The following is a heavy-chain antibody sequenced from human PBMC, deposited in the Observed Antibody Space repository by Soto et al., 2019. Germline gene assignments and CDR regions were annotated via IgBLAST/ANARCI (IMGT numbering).Heavy chain of an antibody. D-gene: IGHD3-22*01. CDR1: GGSFSGYY. CDR2: INHSGST. J-gene: IGHJ5*02. CDR3: AREGDSSGLKTNWFDP. V-gene: IGHV4-34*01. Sequence: PSETLSLTCAVYGGSFSGYYWTWIRQPPGTGLEWIGEINHSGSTNYNPSLKSRVTISVDTSKNQFSLKLTSVTAADTAVYYCAREGDSSGLKTNWFDPWGQGTLVTVSS.